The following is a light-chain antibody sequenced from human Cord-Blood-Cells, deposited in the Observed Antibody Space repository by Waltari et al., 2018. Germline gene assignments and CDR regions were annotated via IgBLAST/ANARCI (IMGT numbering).Light chain of an antibody. Sequence: DIVMTQYPDSLAVSLGERATLNCKSSQSVLYSSNNKNYLAWYQQKPGQPPKLLIYWASTRESGVPDRFSGSGSGTDFTLTISSLQAEDVAVYYCQQYYSTPPAFGQGTKVEIK. CDR1: QSVLYSSNNKNY. CDR2: WAS. CDR3: QQYYSTPPA. V-gene: IGKV4-1*01. J-gene: IGKJ1*01.